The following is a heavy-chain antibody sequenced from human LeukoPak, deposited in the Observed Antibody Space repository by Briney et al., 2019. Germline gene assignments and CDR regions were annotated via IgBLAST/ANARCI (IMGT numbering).Heavy chain of an antibody. CDR2: INPNSGGT. D-gene: IGHD6-19*01. CDR3: AREPVPLYSSGPSLGDY. CDR1: GYTFTGYY. Sequence: ASVKVSCKASGYTFTGYYLHWVRQAPGQGLEWMGRINPNSGGTNYAQKFQGRVTMTRDTSISTAYMELTRVRYDDTAIYYCAREPVPLYSSGPSLGDYWGRGTLVTVSS. J-gene: IGHJ4*02. V-gene: IGHV1-2*06.